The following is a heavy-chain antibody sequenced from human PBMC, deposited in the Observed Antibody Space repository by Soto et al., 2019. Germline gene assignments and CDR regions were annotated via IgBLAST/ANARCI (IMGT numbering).Heavy chain of an antibody. CDR3: AKLTAYYDFWSGSDVDY. Sequence: EVQLLESGGGLIQPGGSLRLSCEASGFTFNSYAMSWVSQAPGKGLEWVSSITASGRNSYYADSVKGRFTISRDQSKNTLFLQMSSLRAEDTALYYCAKLTAYYDFWSGSDVDYGGQGALVTVSS. J-gene: IGHJ4*02. V-gene: IGHV3-23*01. CDR2: ITASGRNS. CDR1: GFTFNSYA. D-gene: IGHD3-3*01.